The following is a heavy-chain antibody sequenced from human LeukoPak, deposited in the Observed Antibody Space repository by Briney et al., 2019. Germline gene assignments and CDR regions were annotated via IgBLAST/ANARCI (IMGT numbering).Heavy chain of an antibody. V-gene: IGHV4-34*01. D-gene: IGHD3-16*02. CDR1: GGSFSGYY. Sequence: PSETLSLTCAVYGGSFSGYYWSWIRQPPGKGLEWIGEINHSGSTNYNPSLKSRVTISVDTSKNQFSLKLSSVTAADTAVYYCARGGSNDYVWGSYRKPLDYWGQGTLVTVSS. CDR2: INHSGST. CDR3: ARGGSNDYVWGSYRKPLDY. J-gene: IGHJ4*02.